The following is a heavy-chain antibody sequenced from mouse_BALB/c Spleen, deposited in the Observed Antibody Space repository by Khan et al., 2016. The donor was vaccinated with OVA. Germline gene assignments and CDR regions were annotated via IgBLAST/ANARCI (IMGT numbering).Heavy chain of an antibody. V-gene: IGHV1-9*01. D-gene: IGHD1-1*01. CDR3: ARGNYYGSSSWFGY. J-gene: IGHJ3*01. CDR1: GYTFSSYW. CDR2: ILPGSGRN. Sequence: QMQLEESGAELMKPGASVKISCKATGYTFSSYWIEWVKQRPGHGLERIGEILPGSGRNNYNEKFKGKATFTADTSSNTAYMQLSNLTSDDSAVYYCARGNYYGSSSWFGYWGQGTLVTVAA.